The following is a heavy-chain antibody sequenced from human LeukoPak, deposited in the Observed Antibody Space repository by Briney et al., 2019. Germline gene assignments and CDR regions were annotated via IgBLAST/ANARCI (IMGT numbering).Heavy chain of an antibody. CDR3: AKGRLLGAPWGMDV. Sequence: TLSLTCAVSGGSINTSNWWSWVRQAPGKGLEWVAVTSFDGGNKHYADSVKGRFTISRDNSKNTLYLQMNTLRVEDTAVYYCAKGRLLGAPWGMDVWGQGTTVTVSS. J-gene: IGHJ6*02. CDR2: TSFDGGNK. D-gene: IGHD1-26*01. V-gene: IGHV3-30*18. CDR1: GGSINTSNW.